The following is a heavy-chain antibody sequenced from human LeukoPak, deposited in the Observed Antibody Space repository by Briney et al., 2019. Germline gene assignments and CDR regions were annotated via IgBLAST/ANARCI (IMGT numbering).Heavy chain of an antibody. Sequence: GGSLRLSCAASGFTFSSYGMHWVRQAPGKGLVWVAVISYDGSNKYYADSVKGRFTISRDNSKNTLYLQMNSLRAEDTAVYYCANVLDSSSWYYFDYWGQGTLVTVSS. CDR1: GFTFSSYG. V-gene: IGHV3-30*18. J-gene: IGHJ4*02. CDR2: ISYDGSNK. D-gene: IGHD6-13*01. CDR3: ANVLDSSSWYYFDY.